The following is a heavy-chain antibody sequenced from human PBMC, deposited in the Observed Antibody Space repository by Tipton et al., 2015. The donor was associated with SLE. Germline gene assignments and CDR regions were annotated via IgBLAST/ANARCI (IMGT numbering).Heavy chain of an antibody. V-gene: IGHV3-74*01. CDR1: GFSFNHYG. J-gene: IGHJ4*02. CDR3: ARDFDYSDNI. Sequence: SLRLSCAASGFSFNHYGIHWIRQAPGKGLEWVSRISRDGTYTGQADSVKGRFTISRDNAKNTVYLQMNSLRDEDTAIYYCARDFDYSDNIWGQGTLVIVSS. CDR2: ISRDGTYT. D-gene: IGHD4-17*01.